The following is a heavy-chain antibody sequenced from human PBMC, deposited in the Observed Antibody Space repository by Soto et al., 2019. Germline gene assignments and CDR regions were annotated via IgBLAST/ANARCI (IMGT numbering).Heavy chain of an antibody. D-gene: IGHD2-15*01. CDR1: GGSISSYY. V-gene: IGHV4-59*12. Sequence: PSETLSLTCTVSGGSISSYYWSWIRQPPGKGLEWIGDIYHSGSTNYNPSLKRRVTTSLARPKHQSSLTLSSVTAADTAVYYCASVQPLGWTDVQVWFDPWGQGTLVPVS. CDR3: ASVQPLGWTDVQVWFDP. J-gene: IGHJ5*02. CDR2: IYHSGST.